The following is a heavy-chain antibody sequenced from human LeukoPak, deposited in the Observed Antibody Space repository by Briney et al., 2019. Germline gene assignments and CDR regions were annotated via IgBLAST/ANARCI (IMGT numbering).Heavy chain of an antibody. Sequence: GGSLRLSCTASGFSFSDYYMNWIRQAPGKGLEWISYISSRSTYISDADSVKGRFTISRDNAKNLLFLQMNSLRVEDTALYYCARGGTGAFDYWGQGILVTASS. CDR1: GFSFSDYY. D-gene: IGHD2-8*02. V-gene: IGHV3-11*06. J-gene: IGHJ4*02. CDR3: ARGGTGAFDY. CDR2: ISSRSTYI.